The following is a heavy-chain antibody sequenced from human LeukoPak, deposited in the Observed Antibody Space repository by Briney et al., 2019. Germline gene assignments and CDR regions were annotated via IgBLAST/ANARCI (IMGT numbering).Heavy chain of an antibody. V-gene: IGHV3-23*01. Sequence: GGSLRLSCAASGFTFSSYAMNWVRQAPGKGLEWVSGISGTGATTYYADSVKGRFTISRDNSKNTIYLLMNSLRVDDTAVYYRAKDTGGGYYYGSGKGPYFDYWGQGTLVTVSS. CDR1: GFTFSSYA. CDR2: ISGTGATT. D-gene: IGHD3-10*01. CDR3: AKDTGGGYYYGSGKGPYFDY. J-gene: IGHJ4*02.